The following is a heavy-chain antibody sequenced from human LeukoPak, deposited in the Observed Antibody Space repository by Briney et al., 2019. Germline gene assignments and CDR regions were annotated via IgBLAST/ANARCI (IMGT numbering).Heavy chain of an antibody. J-gene: IGHJ4*02. CDR2: ISSSSSTI. D-gene: IGHD2-21*02. CDR3: ARSGWGLVTAFDY. V-gene: IGHV3-48*02. Sequence: GGSLRLSCSASGFTFSAYEMNWVRQAPGKGLEWVSYISSSSSTIYDADSVKGRFTISRDNAKNSLYLQMNSLRDEDTAVYYCARSGWGLVTAFDYWGQGTLVTVSS. CDR1: GFTFSAYE.